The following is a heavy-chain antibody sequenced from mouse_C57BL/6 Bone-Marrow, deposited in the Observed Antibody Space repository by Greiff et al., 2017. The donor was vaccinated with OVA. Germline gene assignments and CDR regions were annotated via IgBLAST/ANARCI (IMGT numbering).Heavy chain of an antibody. Sequence: QVTLKESGPGILQSSQTLSLTCSFSGFSLSTSGMGVSWIRQPSGKGLEWLARIYWDDDKRYNPSLKSRLTIFNDTNRKQVFHNITSVDTADTATYYCARRAGDYEWYFDVWGTGTTVTVSS. CDR3: ARRAGDYEWYFDV. D-gene: IGHD2-4*01. CDR1: GFSLSTSGMG. J-gene: IGHJ1*03. CDR2: IYWDDDK. V-gene: IGHV8-12*01.